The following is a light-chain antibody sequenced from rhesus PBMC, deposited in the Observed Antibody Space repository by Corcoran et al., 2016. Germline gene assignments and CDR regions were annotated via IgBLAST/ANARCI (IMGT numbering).Light chain of an antibody. V-gene: IGKV3-24*01. CDR1: QSVSSN. Sequence: EIVMTQSPATLSLSPGERATLSCRASQSVSSNLAWYQQKPGQAHRLLIFGASRRATGIPDKYSGSGSGTDFSLSLGCLEPEDVAVYYCLQHSSWPLTFGGGTKVELK. CDR3: LQHSSWPLT. J-gene: IGKJ4*01. CDR2: GAS.